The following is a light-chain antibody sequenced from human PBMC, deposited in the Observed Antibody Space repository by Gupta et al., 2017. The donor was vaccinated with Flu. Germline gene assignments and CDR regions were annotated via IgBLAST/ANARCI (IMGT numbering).Light chain of an antibody. CDR3: QVWDTSTDHWL. V-gene: IGLV3-21*02. J-gene: IGLJ3*02. CDR1: SIGSET. Sequence: SFVLTQPPSVSVAPGQTASIACGGDSIGSETVHWYQQKPGQAPVLVLYDDDFRPSGIPERFSGSNSGNTATLTISRVEAGDEADYYCQVWDTSTDHWLFGGGTVLTVI. CDR2: DDD.